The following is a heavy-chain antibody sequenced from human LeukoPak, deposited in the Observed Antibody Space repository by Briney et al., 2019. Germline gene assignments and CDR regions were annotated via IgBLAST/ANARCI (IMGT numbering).Heavy chain of an antibody. CDR1: GYTFSSYG. Sequence: GASVKVSCKSSGYTFSSYGISWVRQAPGQGLEWMGWINTYNGNTNYAQKLQDRVTMTTDTSTSTAYMELRSLRVDDTAVYYCARDPMDYTNALEFHYWGQGTLITVSS. J-gene: IGHJ4*02. CDR2: INTYNGNT. V-gene: IGHV1-18*01. D-gene: IGHD4-11*01. CDR3: ARDPMDYTNALEFHY.